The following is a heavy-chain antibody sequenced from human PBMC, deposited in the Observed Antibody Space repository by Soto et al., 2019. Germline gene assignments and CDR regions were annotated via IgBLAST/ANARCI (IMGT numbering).Heavy chain of an antibody. CDR2: ISSSSDYI. CDR3: TRVVSIVDY. J-gene: IGHJ4*02. D-gene: IGHD1-26*01. Sequence: EVQLVESGGGLVKPGGSLRLSCAASGFTFNTYTMHWVRQAPGKGLEWVSSISSSSDYIFYADSVKGRFTISRDNAKNSLYLQMNSLRAEDTAVYYCTRVVSIVDYWGQGTLVTVSS. V-gene: IGHV3-21*01. CDR1: GFTFNTYT.